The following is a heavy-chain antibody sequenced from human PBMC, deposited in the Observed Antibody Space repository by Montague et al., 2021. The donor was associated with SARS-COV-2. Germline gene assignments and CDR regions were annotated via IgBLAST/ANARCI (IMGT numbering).Heavy chain of an antibody. D-gene: IGHD3-22*01. Sequence: ALVKPTQTLTLACTFSGFSLSPSGVGVGWIRQPPGKALEWLALIYWDDDKRYSPSLKSRLTITKDTSKNQVVLTMTNMDPVDTATYYCAHYYYDSSGVDYWGRGTLVTVSS. J-gene: IGHJ4*02. CDR1: GFSLSPSGVG. V-gene: IGHV2-5*02. CDR3: AHYYYDSSGVDY. CDR2: IYWDDDK.